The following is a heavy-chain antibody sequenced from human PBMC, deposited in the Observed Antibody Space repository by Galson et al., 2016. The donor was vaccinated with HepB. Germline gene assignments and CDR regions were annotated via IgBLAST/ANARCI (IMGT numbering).Heavy chain of an antibody. CDR2: IDPSDSYT. Sequence: QSGAEVKKPGESLRISCKGSGYTFTSYWISWVRQMPGKGLEWMGRIDPSDSYTNYSPSFQGHVTISADKSISTAYLQWSSLKASDTAMYYCARLYPGITMRVVPNVHYYGMDVWGQGTTVTVAS. D-gene: IGHD3-22*01. V-gene: IGHV5-10-1*01. CDR3: ARLYPGITMRVVPNVHYYGMDV. J-gene: IGHJ6*02. CDR1: GYTFTSYW.